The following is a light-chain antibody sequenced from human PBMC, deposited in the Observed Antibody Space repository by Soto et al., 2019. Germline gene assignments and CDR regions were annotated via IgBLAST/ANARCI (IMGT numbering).Light chain of an antibody. V-gene: IGLV1-47*01. Sequence: QSVLIQPPSAAATPGQRVSISCSGTSSNTEKNYVYWYQQVPGTAPKLLILRNDQRSSGVPERFSGSKSGTSASLAISGLRSEDEAAYFCAAWDDSLRGVLFGGGTKLTVL. CDR1: SSNTEKNY. CDR3: AAWDDSLRGVL. J-gene: IGLJ2*01. CDR2: RND.